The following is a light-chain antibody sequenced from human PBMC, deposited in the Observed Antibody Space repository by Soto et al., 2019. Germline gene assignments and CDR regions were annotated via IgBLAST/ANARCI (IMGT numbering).Light chain of an antibody. V-gene: IGKV3-20*01. CDR1: QTLASNF. CDR3: HQSGSSPRA. CDR2: STS. Sequence: DIVLTQFPGTLSLSPGETATLSCRASQTLASNFLVWYQQKPGHAARLLISSTSRRATGIPDRFSGSGSGTDFALTIRRLDPEDFAVYYCHQSGSSPRAVGPGTKVDS. J-gene: IGKJ3*01.